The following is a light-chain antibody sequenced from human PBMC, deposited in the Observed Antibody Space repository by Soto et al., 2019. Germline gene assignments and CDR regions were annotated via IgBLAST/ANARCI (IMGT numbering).Light chain of an antibody. J-gene: IGKJ1*01. V-gene: IGKV1-5*01. CDR3: QQYTHYPWT. CDR1: QSISSW. Sequence: DIQMTQSPPTLSASVGDRVTITCRASQSISSWLAWYQQRPGKAPNLLIYDVSSLESGVPSRFSGSGSGTEFTLTISSLQPDDFATYYCQQYTHYPWTFGQGTKVDIK. CDR2: DVS.